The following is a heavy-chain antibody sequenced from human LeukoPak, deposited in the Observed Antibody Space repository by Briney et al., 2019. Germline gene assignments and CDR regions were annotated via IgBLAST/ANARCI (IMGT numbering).Heavy chain of an antibody. J-gene: IGHJ6*03. D-gene: IGHD3-9*01. Sequence: GGSLRLSCAASGFTFSSYAMHWVRQAPGKGLEWVAVISYDGSNKYYADSVKGRFTISRDNSKNTLYLQMNSLRAEDTAVYYCAKDGGEYYDILTGYYPRLYYMDVWGKGTTVTISS. CDR1: GFTFSSYA. CDR3: AKDGGEYYDILTGYYPRLYYMDV. CDR2: ISYDGSNK. V-gene: IGHV3-30*04.